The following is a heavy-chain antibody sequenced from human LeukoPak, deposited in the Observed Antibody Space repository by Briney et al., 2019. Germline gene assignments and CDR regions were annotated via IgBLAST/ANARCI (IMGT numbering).Heavy chain of an antibody. D-gene: IGHD3-22*01. CDR3: ARCTTASSGWCNWLDP. V-gene: IGHV3-64*01. CDR1: GFTFSSYA. J-gene: IGHJ5*02. CDR2: ISNNGGST. Sequence: TGGSLRLSCAASGFTFSSYAMHWVRQAPGKGLEYVSAISNNGGSTYYANSVKGRFTISRDNSKNTLYLQMVSLRAEDMAVYYCARCTTASSGWCNWLDPWGQGTLVTVSS.